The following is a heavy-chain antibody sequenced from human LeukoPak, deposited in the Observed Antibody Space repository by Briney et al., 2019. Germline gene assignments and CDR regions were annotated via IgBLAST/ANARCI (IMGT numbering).Heavy chain of an antibody. J-gene: IGHJ5*02. CDR1: GYNFTSYW. CDR2: IYPGDSDT. D-gene: IGHD6-13*01. CDR3: ARRHSSSWYGLDP. V-gene: IGHV5-51*01. Sequence: GESLKISCKGSGYNFTSYWIGWGRHLPRKGLEWMGIIYPGDSDTRYSPSFQGQVTISADKSISTAYLQWSSLKASDTAIYYCARRHSSSWYGLDPWGQGTLVTVSS.